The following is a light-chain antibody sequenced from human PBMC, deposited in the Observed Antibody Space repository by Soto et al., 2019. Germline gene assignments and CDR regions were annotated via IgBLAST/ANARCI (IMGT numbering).Light chain of an antibody. CDR1: QSVSSY. CDR2: DAS. Sequence: EIVLTQSPPTLSLSPGESATLSCRASQSVSSYFSWYQQKPGQAPRLVIYDASNRATGIPPRFSGSGSGTDFTLTISSLEPEDFAVYYCQQRINWPPMFTFGQGTKLENK. CDR3: QQRINWPPMFT. J-gene: IGKJ2*01. V-gene: IGKV3-11*01.